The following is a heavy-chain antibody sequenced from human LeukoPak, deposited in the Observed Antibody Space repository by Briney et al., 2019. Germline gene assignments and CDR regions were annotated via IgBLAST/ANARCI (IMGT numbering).Heavy chain of an antibody. V-gene: IGHV3-9*01. J-gene: IGHJ4*02. CDR3: ATVTVTTGDGDY. D-gene: IGHD4-17*01. Sequence: GGSLRLSCAASGFTFDDYAMHWVRQAPGKGLEWVSGISWSSGSIGYADSVKGRFTISRDNAKNSLYLQMNSLRAEDTALYYCATVTVTTGDGDYWGQGTLVTVSS. CDR1: GFTFDDYA. CDR2: ISWSSGSI.